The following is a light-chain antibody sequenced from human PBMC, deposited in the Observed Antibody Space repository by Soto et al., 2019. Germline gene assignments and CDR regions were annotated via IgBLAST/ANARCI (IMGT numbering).Light chain of an antibody. Sequence: QSALTQPASVSGSPGQSITISCTGTSNDIGGYNLVSWYQQHPGKAPKLVVYEADKRPSGVSNRFSGSKSGSTASLTISTLRPEDEADYSCCSFAGGATFVFGGGTNVTVL. CDR3: CSFAGGATFV. V-gene: IGLV2-23*02. J-gene: IGLJ2*01. CDR2: EAD. CDR1: SNDIGGYNL.